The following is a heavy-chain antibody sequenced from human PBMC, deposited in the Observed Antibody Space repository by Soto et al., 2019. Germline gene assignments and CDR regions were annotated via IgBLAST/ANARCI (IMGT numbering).Heavy chain of an antibody. V-gene: IGHV3-74*01. CDR2: INTDGRST. CDR1: GFTFSSYC. J-gene: IGHJ6*02. Sequence: EVQLVESGGGLVQPGGSLRLSCAASGFTFSSYCMHWVRQAPGKGLVWVSRINTDGRSTNYADSVKGRFTISRDNAKNTLYLQMNRLRAEDTAVYYCARETRGYCSGGSCYPYYYYYGMDVWGQGTTVTVSS. CDR3: ARETRGYCSGGSCYPYYYYYGMDV. D-gene: IGHD2-15*01.